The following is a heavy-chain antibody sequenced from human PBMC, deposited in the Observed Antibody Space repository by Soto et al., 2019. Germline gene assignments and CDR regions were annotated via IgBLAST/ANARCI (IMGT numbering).Heavy chain of an antibody. CDR2: ISYDGSNK. Sequence: GGSLRLSCAASGFTFSSYGMHWVRQAPGKGLEWVAVISYDGSNKYYADSVKGRFTISRDNSKNTLYLQMNSLGAEDTAVYYCANINSRRITGTTGPGPFDYWGQGTLVTVSS. CDR1: GFTFSSYG. D-gene: IGHD1-7*01. CDR3: ANINSRRITGTTGPGPFDY. J-gene: IGHJ4*02. V-gene: IGHV3-30*18.